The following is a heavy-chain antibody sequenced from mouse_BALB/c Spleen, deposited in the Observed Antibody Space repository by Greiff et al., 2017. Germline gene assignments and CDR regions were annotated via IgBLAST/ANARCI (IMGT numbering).Heavy chain of an antibody. CDR1: GFTFSSFG. Sequence: EVKLEESGGGLVQPGGSRKLSCAASGFTFSSFGMHWVRQAPEKGLEWVAYISSGSSTIYYADTVKGRFTISRDNPKNTLFLQMTSLRSEDTAMYYCARSGLIGFAYWGQGTLVTVSA. CDR3: ARSGLIGFAY. V-gene: IGHV5-17*02. CDR2: ISSGSSTI. J-gene: IGHJ3*01. D-gene: IGHD3-1*01.